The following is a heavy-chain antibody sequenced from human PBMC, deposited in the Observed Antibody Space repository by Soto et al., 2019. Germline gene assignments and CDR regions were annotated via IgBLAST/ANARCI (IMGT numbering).Heavy chain of an antibody. Sequence: QVQLVQSGAEVKKPGSSVKVSCKASGGTFSSYAISWVRQAPGQGLEWMGGIIPIFGTANYAQKFQGRVTIPADKSTTPAYRGRGSLRFEDRAVYYGAGVSCSAARRRGCSVLWGGGPLVTVPS. J-gene: IGHJ2*01. CDR2: IIPIFGTA. CDR1: GGTFSSYA. CDR3: AGVSCSAARRRGCSVL. V-gene: IGHV1-69*06. D-gene: IGHD3-10*02.